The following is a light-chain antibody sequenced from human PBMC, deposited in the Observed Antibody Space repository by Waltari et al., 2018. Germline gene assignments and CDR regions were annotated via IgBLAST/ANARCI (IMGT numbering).Light chain of an antibody. CDR2: EVN. CDR3: CSYAGSNYFYV. Sequence: QSALTQPPSASGSPGQSVTISCAGTRNDVGRYNFVSWYQQHPGKAPKLMIFEVNQRPSGVPDRFSGSKSGNTASLTVSGLQAEDEADYYCCSYAGSNYFYVFGTGTKVTVL. CDR1: RNDVGRYNF. J-gene: IGLJ1*01. V-gene: IGLV2-8*01.